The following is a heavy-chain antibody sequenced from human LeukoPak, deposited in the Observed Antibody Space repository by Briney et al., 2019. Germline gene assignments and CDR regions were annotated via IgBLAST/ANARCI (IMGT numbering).Heavy chain of an antibody. CDR3: ARDFWSGYYYFDY. J-gene: IGHJ4*02. V-gene: IGHV3-21*01. CDR2: ISGSSNYI. D-gene: IGHD3-3*01. Sequence: GGSLRLSCAASGFTFSDYTMNWVRLAPGKGLEWVSSISGSSNYIYYADSVKGRFTISRGNAKNSLYLQMNSLRVEDTAVYYCARDFWSGYYYFDYWGQGTLVTVSS. CDR1: GFTFSDYT.